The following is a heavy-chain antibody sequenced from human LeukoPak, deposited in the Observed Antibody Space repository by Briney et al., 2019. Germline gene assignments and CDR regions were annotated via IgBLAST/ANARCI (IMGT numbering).Heavy chain of an antibody. D-gene: IGHD3-10*01. CDR3: ARTNDYGSGNFFDY. Sequence: GESLKISCKGSGYSFSSYWIAWVRQMPGKGLEWMGIIYPGDSDTTYSPSFRGPVTISADKSINTAYLQWSSLKASDTAIYYCARTNDYGSGNFFDYWGQGTLVTVSS. CDR2: IYPGDSDT. V-gene: IGHV5-51*01. CDR1: GYSFSSYW. J-gene: IGHJ4*02.